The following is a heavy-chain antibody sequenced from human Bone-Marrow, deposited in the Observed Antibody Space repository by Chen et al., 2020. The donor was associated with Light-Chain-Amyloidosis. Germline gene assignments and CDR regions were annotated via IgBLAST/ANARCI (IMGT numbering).Heavy chain of an antibody. CDR3: ARVRGLVLDH. J-gene: IGHJ4*01. D-gene: IGHD3-9*01. V-gene: IGHV4-59*01. CDR1: GGSLSNDY. CDR2: IYYSGNT. Sequence: QVQLQESGPGLVKPSETLSLTCTVSGGSLSNDYWSWIRQPPGKGLEWIGWIYYSGNTNYNPSLESRVSISLDTSKNQFSLRLNSMTAADTAVYYCARVRGLVLDHWGHGTQVPVSS.